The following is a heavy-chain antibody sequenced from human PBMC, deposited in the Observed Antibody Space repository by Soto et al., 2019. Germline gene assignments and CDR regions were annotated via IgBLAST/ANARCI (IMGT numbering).Heavy chain of an antibody. CDR3: AKRRTGQWLGSTDY. V-gene: IGHV3-23*01. CDR1: GFTFSSYA. J-gene: IGHJ4*02. D-gene: IGHD6-19*01. CDR2: ISGSGGST. Sequence: EVQLLESGGGLVQPGGSLRLSCAASGFTFSSYAMSWVRQAPGKGLEWVSAISGSGGSTYYADSVKGRFTISRDNSKNTLYMQMNSLRAEDTAVYYCAKRRTGQWLGSTDYWGQGTLVTVSS.